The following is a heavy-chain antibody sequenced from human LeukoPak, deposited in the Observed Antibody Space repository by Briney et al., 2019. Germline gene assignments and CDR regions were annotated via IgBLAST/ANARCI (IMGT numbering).Heavy chain of an antibody. V-gene: IGHV1-69*06. CDR1: GYTFNTYA. CDR2: TIPMFGTA. CDR3: ARDRYYDFWSGSHYFDY. D-gene: IGHD3-3*01. Sequence: SVKVSCKPSGYTFNTYAMNWVRQAPGQGLEWMGGTIPMFGTAHYAQKFEGRVTITADKSTTTAYMELSSLRSEDTAVYYCARDRYYDFWSGSHYFDYWGQGTLVTVSS. J-gene: IGHJ4*02.